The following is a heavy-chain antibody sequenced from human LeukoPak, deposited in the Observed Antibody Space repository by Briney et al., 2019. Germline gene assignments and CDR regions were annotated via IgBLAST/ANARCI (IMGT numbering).Heavy chain of an antibody. V-gene: IGHV3-21*03. CDR2: ISSSSSYI. CDR1: GFTFSSYS. D-gene: IGHD6-13*01. CDR3: ARVMRSSSGSSNYYYYGMDV. Sequence: PGGSLRLSCAASGFTFSSYSMNWVRQAPGKGLEWVSSISSSSSYIYYADSVKGRFTISRDNAKNSLYLQMNSLRAEDTAVYYCARVMRSSSGSSNYYYYGMDVWGQGTTVTVSS. J-gene: IGHJ6*02.